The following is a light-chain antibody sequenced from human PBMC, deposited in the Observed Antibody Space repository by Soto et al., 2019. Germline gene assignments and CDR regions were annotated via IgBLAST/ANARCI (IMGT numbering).Light chain of an antibody. J-gene: IGKJ1*01. CDR2: AAS. CDR3: QQSYSTPWT. CDR1: QSISSS. Sequence: DIQMTQSPSSLSASVGDRVTITCRASQSISSSLNWYHQKPGKAPKLLIYAASSLQSGVPSRFSGSGSGTDFTLTITSLQPEDFATYYCQQSYSTPWTFGQGTKVDIK. V-gene: IGKV1-39*01.